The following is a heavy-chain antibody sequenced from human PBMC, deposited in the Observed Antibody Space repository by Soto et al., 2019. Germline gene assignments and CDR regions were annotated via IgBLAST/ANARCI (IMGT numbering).Heavy chain of an antibody. V-gene: IGHV1-69*13. CDR1: GGTXTSYA. Sequence: SXKVSCKASGGTXTSYAIGWVRQAPGQGLEWMGGIIPIFGTANYAQKFQGRVTITADESTSTAYMELSSLRSEDTAVYYCARAGTITDYFDYWGQGTLATVS. CDR3: ARAGTITDYFDY. CDR2: IIPIFGTA. D-gene: IGHD3-16*01. J-gene: IGHJ4*02.